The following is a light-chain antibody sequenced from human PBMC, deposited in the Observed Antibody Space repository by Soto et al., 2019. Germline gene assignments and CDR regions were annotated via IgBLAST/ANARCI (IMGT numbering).Light chain of an antibody. Sequence: TGTSSDVGGYNYVSWYQQHPGKAPKLMIYDVFTRPSGISNRFSGSKSGNTASLTISALQAEDEADYYCTSWTSTSTYVFGSGTKVTVL. J-gene: IGLJ1*01. CDR2: DVF. CDR3: TSWTSTSTYV. V-gene: IGLV2-14*04. CDR1: SSDVGGYNY.